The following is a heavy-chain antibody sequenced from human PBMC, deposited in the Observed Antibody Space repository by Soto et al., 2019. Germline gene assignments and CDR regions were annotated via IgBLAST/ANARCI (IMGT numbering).Heavy chain of an antibody. CDR2: ISAHNGNT. J-gene: IGHJ4*02. CDR1: GYTFTRYG. CDR3: ARGRYGDY. D-gene: IGHD1-1*01. Sequence: QVHLVQSGAEVKKPGASVKVSCKASGYTFTRYGITWVRQAPGQGLEWMGWISAHNGNTDYAQKLQGRVIVTRDTSTSTAYMELRRLRSDDTAVYYCARGRYGDYWGQGALVTVSS. V-gene: IGHV1-18*01.